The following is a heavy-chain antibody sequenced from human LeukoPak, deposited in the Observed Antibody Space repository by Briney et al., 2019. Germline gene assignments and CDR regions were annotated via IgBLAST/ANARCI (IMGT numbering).Heavy chain of an antibody. J-gene: IGHJ4*02. CDR1: GFTFSSYG. V-gene: IGHV3-30*02. CDR3: AKDHPLYDSSGYYFDY. Sequence: GGSLRLSCAASGFTFSSYGMHWVRQAPGKGLEWVAVIWYGGSNKYYADSVKGRFTISRDNSKNTLYLQMNSLRAEDTAVYYCAKDHPLYDSSGYYFDYWGQGTLVTVSS. CDR2: IWYGGSNK. D-gene: IGHD3-22*01.